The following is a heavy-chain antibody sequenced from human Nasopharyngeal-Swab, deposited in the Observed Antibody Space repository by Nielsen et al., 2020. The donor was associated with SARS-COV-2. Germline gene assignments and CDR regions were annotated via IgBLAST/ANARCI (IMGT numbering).Heavy chain of an antibody. CDR3: ARGSRDGYNQLLGPFDT. CDR2: IYYGGAT. Sequence: GESLKISCAVSGFTVSYNFMNWVRQAPGQGPEWLSVIYYGGATYYADSVKGRFTISRDNSKNTLYLQMNSLRVEDTALYYCARGSRDGYNQLLGPFDTWGQGTLVTVSS. J-gene: IGHJ4*02. V-gene: IGHV3-53*01. CDR1: GFTVSYNF. D-gene: IGHD5-24*01.